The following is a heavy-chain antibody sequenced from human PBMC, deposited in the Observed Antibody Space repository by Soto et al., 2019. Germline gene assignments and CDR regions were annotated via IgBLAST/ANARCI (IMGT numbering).Heavy chain of an antibody. D-gene: IGHD6-13*01. CDR3: ATGGSSPLDP. CDR2: IIPMYDTA. CDR1: GGTFSTNA. V-gene: IGHV1-69*12. J-gene: IGHJ5*02. Sequence: QVQLVQSGAEVKKPGSSIKVSCKASGGTFSTNAISWVRQAPGQGLEWMGAIIPMYDTANYAQNFQDRVSITADESTRTACMELISLRSDDTAVYYCATGGSSPLDPWGQGTLVSVSS.